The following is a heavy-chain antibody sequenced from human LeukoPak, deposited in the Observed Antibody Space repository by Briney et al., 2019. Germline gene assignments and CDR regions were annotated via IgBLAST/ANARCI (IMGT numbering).Heavy chain of an antibody. CDR3: ARDRNDILTGFNWFDP. J-gene: IGHJ5*02. CDR2: IYSGGST. D-gene: IGHD3-9*01. CDR1: GFTVSSNY. V-gene: IGHV3-66*01. Sequence: GGSLRLSCAASGFTVSSNYMSWVRQAPGKGLEWVSVIYSGGSTYYADSVKGRFTISRDNSKNTLYLQMNSLRAEDTAVYYCARDRNDILTGFNWFDPWGQGTLVTVSS.